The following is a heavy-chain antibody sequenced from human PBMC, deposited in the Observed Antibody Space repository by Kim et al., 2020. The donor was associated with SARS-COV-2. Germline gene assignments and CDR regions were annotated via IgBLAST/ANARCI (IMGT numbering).Heavy chain of an antibody. CDR3: ARDRGYSSSSRVSYYYYGMDV. CDR1: GFTVSSNY. J-gene: IGHJ6*02. CDR2: IYSGGST. V-gene: IGHV3-53*01. D-gene: IGHD6-6*01. Sequence: GGSLRLSCAASGFTVSSNYMSWVRQAPGKGLEWVSVIYSGGSTYYADSVKGRFTISRDNSKNTLYLQMNSLRAEDTAVYYCARDRGYSSSSRVSYYYYGMDVWGQGTMVTVSS.